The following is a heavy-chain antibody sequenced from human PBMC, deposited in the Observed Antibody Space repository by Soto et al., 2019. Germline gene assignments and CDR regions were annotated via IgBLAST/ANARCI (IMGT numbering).Heavy chain of an antibody. Sequence: SETLSLTCPVSGVSLTSYYWRWIRQPPGKTLEWIGCIFYNGTTNYNPSLTSRVTISLEMTKNQFSQKLRFVSAEDTALYYCARGKGIHRYWAPGTLVT. CDR3: ARGKGIHRY. J-gene: IGHJ4*01. D-gene: IGHD3-10*01. V-gene: IGHV4-59*08. CDR1: GVSLTSYY. CDR2: IFYNGTT.